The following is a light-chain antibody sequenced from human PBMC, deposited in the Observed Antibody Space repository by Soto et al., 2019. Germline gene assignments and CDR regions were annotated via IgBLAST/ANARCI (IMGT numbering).Light chain of an antibody. CDR1: TSNIGSNY. V-gene: IGLV1-47*01. CDR3: QSYDSSLSGSV. Sequence: QSVLTQPPSTSGTPGQRVTISCSGSTSNIGSNYVYWYQQFPGTAPKVLIYKNNERPSGVPERFSGSKSGTSASLAISGLQAEDEADYFCQSYDSSLSGSVFGGGTKLTVL. CDR2: KNN. J-gene: IGLJ2*01.